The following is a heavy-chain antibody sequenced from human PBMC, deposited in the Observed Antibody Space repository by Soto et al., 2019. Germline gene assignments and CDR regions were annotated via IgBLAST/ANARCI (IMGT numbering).Heavy chain of an antibody. CDR2: ISGSGGST. Sequence: PGGSLRLSCAASGFTFSSYAMSWVRQAPGKGLEWVSAISGSGGSTYYADSVKGRFTISRDNSKNTLYLQMNSLRAEDTAVYYCAKAPVLRYFDWLSPVDYWGQGTLVTVSS. V-gene: IGHV3-23*01. J-gene: IGHJ4*02. D-gene: IGHD3-9*01. CDR1: GFTFSSYA. CDR3: AKAPVLRYFDWLSPVDY.